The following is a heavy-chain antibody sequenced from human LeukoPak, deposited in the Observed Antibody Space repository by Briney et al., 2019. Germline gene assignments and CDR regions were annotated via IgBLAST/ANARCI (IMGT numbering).Heavy chain of an antibody. Sequence: PGGSLRLSCAASGFTFSSYSMNWVRQAPGKGLEWVSSISSSSSYIYYADSVKGRFTISRDNAKNSLYLQMNSLRAEDTAVYYCASLMGDYYDSSGYPLDYWGQGTLVTVSS. D-gene: IGHD3-22*01. V-gene: IGHV3-21*01. J-gene: IGHJ4*02. CDR1: GFTFSSYS. CDR2: ISSSSSYI. CDR3: ASLMGDYYDSSGYPLDY.